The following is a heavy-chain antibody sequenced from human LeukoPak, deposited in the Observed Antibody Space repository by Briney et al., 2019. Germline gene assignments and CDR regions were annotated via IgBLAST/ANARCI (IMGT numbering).Heavy chain of an antibody. CDR1: GFTFSSYG. D-gene: IGHD2-21*01. CDR2: IWEDGSVN. V-gene: IGHV3-33*01. CDR3: ARVRKPPKNSGYYLDY. Sequence: GGSLRLSCAVSGFTFSSYGVHWVRQAPGKGPEWVAVIWEDGSVNYYPDSVKGRFTISRDKSRNTLYLQMNSLRAEDTAAYYCARVRKPPKNSGYYLDYWGQGTLVTVSS. J-gene: IGHJ4*02.